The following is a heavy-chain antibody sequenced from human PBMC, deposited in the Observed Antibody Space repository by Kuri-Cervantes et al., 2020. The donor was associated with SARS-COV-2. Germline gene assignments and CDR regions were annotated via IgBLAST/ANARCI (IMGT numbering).Heavy chain of an antibody. CDR2: ISAYNGNT. D-gene: IGHD3-16*01. Sequence: ASVKVSCKASGYTFTGYYMHWVRQAPGQGLEWMGWISAYNGNTNYAQKLQGRVTMTTDTSTSTAYMELRSLRSDDTAVYYCARDRSLRGVKVAFDIWGQGTMVTVSS. CDR3: ARDRSLRGVKVAFDI. V-gene: IGHV1-18*04. J-gene: IGHJ3*02. CDR1: GYTFTGYY.